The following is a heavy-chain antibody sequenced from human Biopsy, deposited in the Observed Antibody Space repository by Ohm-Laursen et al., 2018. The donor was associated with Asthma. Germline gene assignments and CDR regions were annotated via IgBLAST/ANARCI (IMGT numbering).Heavy chain of an antibody. D-gene: IGHD4-17*01. CDR2: VFWSGTT. Sequence: TLSLTWSVGGAYIGSRDHHWSWIRQSPGTGLEWIGFVFWSGTTHYNRSLERRLSISIDTTRSEFSMTLRSVTAADTAVYFCARVASYGDLYFGIDVWGPGTTVSVS. V-gene: IGHV4-30-4*01. J-gene: IGHJ6*02. CDR3: ARVASYGDLYFGIDV. CDR1: GAYIGSRDHH.